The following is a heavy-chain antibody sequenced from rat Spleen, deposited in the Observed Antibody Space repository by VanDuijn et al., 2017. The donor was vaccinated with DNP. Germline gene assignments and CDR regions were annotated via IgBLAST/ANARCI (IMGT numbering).Heavy chain of an antibody. CDR2: ITSSGGNT. Sequence: EVQLVESGGDLVQPGRSLKLSCVASGFTFNNYWMTWIRQGPGKGLEWVASITSSGGNTYYPDSVKGRFTISRDNAKNTLYLQMNSLRSEDTATYYCAREGDYYDGSYVDALDAWGQGTSVTVSS. CDR3: AREGDYYDGSYVDALDA. CDR1: GFTFNNYW. V-gene: IGHV5-31*01. D-gene: IGHD1-12*02. J-gene: IGHJ4*01.